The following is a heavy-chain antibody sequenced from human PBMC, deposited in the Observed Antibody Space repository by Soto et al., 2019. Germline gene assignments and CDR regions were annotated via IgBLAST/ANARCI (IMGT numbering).Heavy chain of an antibody. CDR3: ARASGSSYWCDP. CDR2: ISAYNGNT. D-gene: IGHD1-26*01. Sequence: QVQLVQSGAEGKKPGASVKVSCKASGYTFTSYGISWVRQAPGQGIERMGWISAYNGNTNYAQKLQGRVTMTTDTSTSTVYMELRSLRSDDTAVYYCARASGSSYWCDPWGQGTLVTVSS. J-gene: IGHJ5*02. V-gene: IGHV1-18*01. CDR1: GYTFTSYG.